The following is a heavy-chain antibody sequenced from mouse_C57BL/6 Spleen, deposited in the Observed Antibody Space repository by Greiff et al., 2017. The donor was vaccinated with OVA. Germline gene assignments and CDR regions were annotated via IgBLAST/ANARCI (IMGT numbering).Heavy chain of an antibody. CDR3: ARQDKNYFDY. J-gene: IGHJ2*01. CDR2: ISYDGSN. Sequence: EVKLMESGPGLVKPSQSLSLTCSVTGYSITSGYYWYWIRQFPGNKLEWVSYISYDGSNKYNPSLKNRISITRDTPKNQFFLKLNSVTTEDTATYYCARQDKNYFDYWGQGTTLTVSS. CDR1: GYSITSGYY. V-gene: IGHV3-6*01.